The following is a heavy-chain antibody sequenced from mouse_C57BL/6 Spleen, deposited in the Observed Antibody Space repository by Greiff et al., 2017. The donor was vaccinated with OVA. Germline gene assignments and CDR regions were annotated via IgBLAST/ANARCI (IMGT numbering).Heavy chain of an antibody. CDR2: INPSNGGT. V-gene: IGHV1-53*01. J-gene: IGHJ1*03. D-gene: IGHD1-1*01. CDR3: ARGSSYWYFDV. CDR1: GYTFTSSW. Sequence: QVQLQQPGTELVKPWASVKLSCKASGYTFTSSWMPWVKQRPGQGLEWIGNINPSNGGTNYNEKFKSKATLTVDKSSSTAYMQLSSLTSEDSAVYYCARGSSYWYFDVWGTGTTVTVSS.